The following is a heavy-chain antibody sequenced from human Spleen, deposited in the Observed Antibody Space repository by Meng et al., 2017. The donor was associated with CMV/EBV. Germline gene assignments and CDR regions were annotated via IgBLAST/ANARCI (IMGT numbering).Heavy chain of an antibody. CDR3: AREELGGFDY. V-gene: IGHV4-39*07. CDR2: IYYSGST. Sequence: RHHPESGPGLVKPSSTLSLTCTVSGGSISSSSYYWGWIRQPPVKGLEWIGSIYYSGSTYYNPSLKSRVTISVDTSKNQFSLKLSSVTAADTAVYYCAREELGGFDYWGQGTLVTVSS. D-gene: IGHD7-27*01. J-gene: IGHJ4*02. CDR1: GGSISSSSYY.